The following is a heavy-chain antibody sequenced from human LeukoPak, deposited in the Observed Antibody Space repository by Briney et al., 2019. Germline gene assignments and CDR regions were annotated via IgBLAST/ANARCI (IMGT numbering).Heavy chain of an antibody. D-gene: IGHD4-17*01. V-gene: IGHV3-21*01. CDR1: GFTFGDYN. J-gene: IGHJ3*02. CDR3: ARDQGPSNYGDAFDI. CDR2: FSSSSSYI. Sequence: GGSLRLSCAASGFTFGDYNMNWVRQAPGKGLEYVSSFSSSSSYIYYADSVKGRFTISRDNARNSLYLQMNSLKAEDTAVYYCARDQGPSNYGDAFDIWGQGTMVTVSS.